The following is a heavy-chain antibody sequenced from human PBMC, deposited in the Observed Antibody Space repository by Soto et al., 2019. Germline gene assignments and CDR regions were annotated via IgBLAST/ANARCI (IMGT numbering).Heavy chain of an antibody. J-gene: IGHJ4*02. V-gene: IGHV3-15*07. CDR3: SAVSLISDPTGYTSAF. CDR1: GLTFTNAW. D-gene: IGHD3-9*01. Sequence: EAQLVESGGALVTPGGSLRLSCAASGLTFTNAWMNWVRQAPGKGLEWVGRIKRKIDGETTDYAAPVNGRFSIARDDSKNTVFLQITSLTTEDTAVYYCSAVSLISDPTGYTSAFWGQGTLVTVSS. CDR2: IKRKIDGETT.